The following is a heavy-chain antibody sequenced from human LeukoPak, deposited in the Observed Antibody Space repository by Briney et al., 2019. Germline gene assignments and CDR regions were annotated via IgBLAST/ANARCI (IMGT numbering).Heavy chain of an antibody. D-gene: IGHD1-20*01. CDR3: ARDLSITGTPSSVDY. J-gene: IGHJ4*02. V-gene: IGHV1-18*01. CDR1: GYTFTSYG. Sequence: ASVKVSCKASGYTFTSYGISWVRQAPGQAREWMGWISAYNGNTNNAQKLQGRGTMATDTSTSTAYMELRSLRSDDTAVYYCARDLSITGTPSSVDYWGQGTLVTVSS. CDR2: ISAYNGNT.